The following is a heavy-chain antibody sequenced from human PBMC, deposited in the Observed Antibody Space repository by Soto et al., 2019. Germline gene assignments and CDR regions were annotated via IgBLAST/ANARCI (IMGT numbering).Heavy chain of an antibody. Sequence: SETLSLTCTVSGGSISSSSYYWGWIRQPPGKGLEWIGSIYYSGSTYYNPSLKSRVTISVDTSKNQFSLKLSSLTAADTAVYYCASSPRGSYFDYWGQGTLVTVSS. CDR1: GGSISSSSYY. CDR2: IYYSGST. D-gene: IGHD1-26*01. V-gene: IGHV4-39*01. CDR3: ASSPRGSYFDY. J-gene: IGHJ4*02.